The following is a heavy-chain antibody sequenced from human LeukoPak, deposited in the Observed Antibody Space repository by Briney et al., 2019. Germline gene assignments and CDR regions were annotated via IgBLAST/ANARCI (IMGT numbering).Heavy chain of an antibody. D-gene: IGHD5-24*01. CDR3: ARGLDGYNFDY. Sequence: SETLSLTCNVSGDSIGSDNSYWSWIRQPPGKGLEWIGYIYYSGSTNYNPSLKSRVTISVDTSKNQFSLKLSSVTAADTAVYYCARGLDGYNFDYWGQGTLVTVSS. CDR2: IYYSGST. CDR1: GDSIGSDNSY. J-gene: IGHJ4*02. V-gene: IGHV4-61*01.